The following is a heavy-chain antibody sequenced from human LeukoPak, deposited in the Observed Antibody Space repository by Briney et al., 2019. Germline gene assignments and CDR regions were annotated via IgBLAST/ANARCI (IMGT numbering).Heavy chain of an antibody. J-gene: IGHJ6*02. V-gene: IGHV3-30*18. Sequence: PGGSLRLSCAASGFTFSSYGMHWVRQAPGKGLEWVAVISHDGSNKYYADSVKGRVTISRDNSKNTQYLQMNSLRAEDTAVYYCAKDLGGSGTYDYHHGMDVWGQGTTVTVSS. CDR3: AKDLGGSGTYDYHHGMDV. CDR1: GFTFSSYG. CDR2: ISHDGSNK. D-gene: IGHD3-10*01.